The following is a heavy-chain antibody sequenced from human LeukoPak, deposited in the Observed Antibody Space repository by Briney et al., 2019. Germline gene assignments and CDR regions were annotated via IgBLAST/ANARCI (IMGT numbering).Heavy chain of an antibody. V-gene: IGHV3-7*01. Sequence: GGSPRLSCAASGSTFSRYWMSWARQAPGKGLEWVANIKQDGSEKYYVDSVKGRFTISRDNAKNSLYLQMNSLRAEDTAVYYCGRDVSRGAGGAFDIWGQGTMVTVSS. D-gene: IGHD2-8*02. CDR3: GRDVSRGAGGAFDI. J-gene: IGHJ3*02. CDR1: GSTFSRYW. CDR2: IKQDGSEK.